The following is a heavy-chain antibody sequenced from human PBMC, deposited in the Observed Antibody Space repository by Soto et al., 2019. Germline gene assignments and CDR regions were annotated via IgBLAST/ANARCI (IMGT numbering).Heavy chain of an antibody. CDR1: GFAFGTYS. V-gene: IGHV3-48*02. D-gene: IGHD3-3*01. CDR2: ISYDSDTI. Sequence: GGSLRLSCAGSGFAFGTYSMNWVRQAAGKGLEWIAYISYDSDTIQYADSVKGRFTISRDNAKNSLYLQMNSLRDEDTAVYYCARLYYDYVWGQGTTVTVSS. CDR3: ARLYYDYV. J-gene: IGHJ6*02.